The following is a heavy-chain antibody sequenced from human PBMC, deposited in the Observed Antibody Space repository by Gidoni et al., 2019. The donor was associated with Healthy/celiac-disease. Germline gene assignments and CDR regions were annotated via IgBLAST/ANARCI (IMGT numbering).Heavy chain of an antibody. J-gene: IGHJ4*02. CDR3: LGGNYFDY. V-gene: IGHV1-69*04. CDR2: IIPILGIA. D-gene: IGHD2-15*01. CDR1: GGTVSSYA. Sequence: QVQLVQSGAEVKKPGSSVTVSCRASGGTVSSYAISGVRQAPGQGLEWMGRIIPILGIANYAQKFQGRVTITADKSTSTAYMELSSLRSEDTAVYYCLGGNYFDYWGQGTLVTVSS.